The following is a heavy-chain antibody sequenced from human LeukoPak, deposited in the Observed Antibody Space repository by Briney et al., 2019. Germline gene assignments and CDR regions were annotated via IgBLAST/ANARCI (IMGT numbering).Heavy chain of an antibody. CDR3: ARVLRGEYYFDY. V-gene: IGHV1-8*01. J-gene: IGHJ4*02. Sequence: ASVKVSCKASGYTFTRYDINWERQATGRGLELMGWMNPNSGNTGYAQKFQGRVTMTRNTSISTAYMELSSLRSDDTAVYYCARVLRGEYYFDYWGQGTLVTVSS. CDR1: GYTFTRYD. D-gene: IGHD6-25*01. CDR2: MNPNSGNT.